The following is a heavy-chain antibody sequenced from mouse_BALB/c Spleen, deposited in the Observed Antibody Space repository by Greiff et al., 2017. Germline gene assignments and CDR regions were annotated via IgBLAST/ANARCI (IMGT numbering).Heavy chain of an antibody. V-gene: IGHV5-9-3*01. CDR2: ISSGGSYT. Sequence: EVKLVESGGGLVKPGGSLKLSCAASGFTFSSYAMSWVRQTPEKRLEWVATISSGGSYTYYPDSVKGRFTISRDNAKNTLYLQMSSLRSEDTAMYYCARHYYGSSRGYAMDYWGQGTSVTFSS. J-gene: IGHJ4*01. CDR3: ARHYYGSSRGYAMDY. CDR1: GFTFSSYA. D-gene: IGHD1-1*01.